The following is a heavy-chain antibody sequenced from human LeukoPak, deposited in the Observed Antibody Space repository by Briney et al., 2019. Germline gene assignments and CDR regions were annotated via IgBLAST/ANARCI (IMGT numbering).Heavy chain of an antibody. CDR1: GFTFSSYG. D-gene: IGHD3-10*01. Sequence: GSLRLSCAASGFTFSSYGMSWVRQAPGKGLEWIGEINHSGSTNYNPSLKSRVTISVDTSKNQFSLKLSSVTAADTAVYYCARGNVLLWFGELLEGWFDPWGQGTLVTVSS. CDR3: ARGNVLLWFGELLEGWFDP. J-gene: IGHJ5*02. V-gene: IGHV4-34*01. CDR2: INHSGST.